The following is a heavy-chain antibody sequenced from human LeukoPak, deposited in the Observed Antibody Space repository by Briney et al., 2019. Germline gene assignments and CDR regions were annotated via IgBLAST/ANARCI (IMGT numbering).Heavy chain of an antibody. CDR1: KFLFSHFG. V-gene: IGHV3-33*06. J-gene: IGHJ4*02. Sequence: PGRSLTLSCAASKFLFSHFGMHWVRQAPGKGLEWVAVIWSDGSNRYYADSVKGRFTVSRDNSHNTVYLQMNDPRPEDTAVYYCAKDAQRGFDYSNSLETWGQGTLVTVSS. CDR3: AKDAQRGFDYSNSLET. CDR2: IWSDGSNR. D-gene: IGHD4-11*01.